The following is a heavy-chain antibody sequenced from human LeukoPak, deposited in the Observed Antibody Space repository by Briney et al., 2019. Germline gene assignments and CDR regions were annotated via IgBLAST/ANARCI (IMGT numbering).Heavy chain of an antibody. CDR1: GGSVSSSSYY. V-gene: IGHV4-39*01. D-gene: IGHD6-13*01. CDR2: IYYSGST. CDR3: ARLQLIAENWFDP. J-gene: IGHJ5*02. Sequence: PSETLSLTRTVSGGSVSSSSYYWGWIRQPPGKGLEWIGSIYYSGSTYYNPSLKSRVTISVDTSKNQFSLKLSSVTAADTAVCYCARLQLIAENWFDPWGQGTLVTVSS.